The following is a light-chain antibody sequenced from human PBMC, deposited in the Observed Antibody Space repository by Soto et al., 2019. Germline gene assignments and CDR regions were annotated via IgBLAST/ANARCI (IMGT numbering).Light chain of an antibody. Sequence: DIEMTQSPSSLSASVGDRVTITCRASQSINNYLTWYQQKPGSAPKPLIYAASTLQSGVPSRFRGSGSGTEFTLTVTSLQPEDSATYYCQQSYRGLTFGQGTRLEIK. J-gene: IGKJ5*01. V-gene: IGKV1-39*01. CDR1: QSINNY. CDR2: AAS. CDR3: QQSYRGLT.